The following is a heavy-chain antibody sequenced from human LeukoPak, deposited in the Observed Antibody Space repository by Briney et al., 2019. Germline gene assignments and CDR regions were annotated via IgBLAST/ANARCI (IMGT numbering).Heavy chain of an antibody. J-gene: IGHJ5*02. V-gene: IGHV3-13*01. Sequence: GGSLRLSCAASGFIFSSYDMHWVRQATGKGLEWVSAIGTAGDTYYPGSVKGRFTISRENAKNSLYLQMNSLRAGDPAVYYCARESSRGGFDPWGQGTLVTVSS. D-gene: IGHD3-10*01. CDR2: IGTAGDT. CDR1: GFIFSSYD. CDR3: ARESSRGGFDP.